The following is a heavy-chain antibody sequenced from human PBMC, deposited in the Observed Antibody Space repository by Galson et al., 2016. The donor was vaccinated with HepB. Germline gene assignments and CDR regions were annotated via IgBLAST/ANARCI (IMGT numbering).Heavy chain of an antibody. CDR2: IFSGGST. D-gene: IGHD5-24*01. V-gene: IGHV3-53*01. Sequence: SLRLSCAASGFSVSSNYMRWVRQAPGKGLQWVSVIFSGGSTYYADSVKGRFTISRDNAKNSVYLQMNSLRDEDTAVYYCARDGGGGYNLDYWGQGTLVTVSS. J-gene: IGHJ4*02. CDR3: ARDGGGGYNLDY. CDR1: GFSVSSNY.